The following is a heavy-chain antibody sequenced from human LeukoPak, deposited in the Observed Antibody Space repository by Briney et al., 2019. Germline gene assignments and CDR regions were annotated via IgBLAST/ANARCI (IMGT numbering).Heavy chain of an antibody. CDR2: INPSGGST. J-gene: IGHJ4*02. Sequence: ASVKVSCKASGYTFTGYYMNWVRQAPGQGLEWMGIINPSGGSTSYAQKFQGRATMTRDTSTSTVYMELSSLRSEDTAVYYCARDLDSSGCLNYWGQGPLVTVSS. CDR1: GYTFTGYY. V-gene: IGHV1-46*01. CDR3: ARDLDSSGCLNY. D-gene: IGHD6-19*01.